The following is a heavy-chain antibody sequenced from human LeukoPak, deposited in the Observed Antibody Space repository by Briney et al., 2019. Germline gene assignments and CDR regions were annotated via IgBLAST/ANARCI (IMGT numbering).Heavy chain of an antibody. D-gene: IGHD4-17*01. V-gene: IGHV4-59*01. Sequence: SETLSLTCTVSGGSISSYYWTWIRQPPGKGLEWIGYIYYSGSTNYNPSLKSRVTMSVDTSKNQVSLKLSSMTAADTAVYYCARRTTVDPYYYYGMDVWGQGTTVTVSS. CDR3: ARRTTVDPYYYYGMDV. CDR2: IYYSGST. J-gene: IGHJ6*02. CDR1: GGSISSYY.